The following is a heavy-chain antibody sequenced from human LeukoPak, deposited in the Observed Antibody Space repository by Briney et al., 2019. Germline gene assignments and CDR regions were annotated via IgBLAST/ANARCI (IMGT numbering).Heavy chain of an antibody. D-gene: IGHD1-26*01. J-gene: IGHJ4*02. CDR2: ISFAGSHK. CDR3: AKDIGYSIGRIVGATDY. Sequence: GRSLRLSCAASGFTFSSYGMHWVRQAPGKGLEWLAVISFAGSHKFYADSVKGRFTISRDNSKNTLFLEMNSLRAEDTAVYYCAKDIGYSIGRIVGATDYWGQGTLVTVSS. V-gene: IGHV3-30*18. CDR1: GFTFSSYG.